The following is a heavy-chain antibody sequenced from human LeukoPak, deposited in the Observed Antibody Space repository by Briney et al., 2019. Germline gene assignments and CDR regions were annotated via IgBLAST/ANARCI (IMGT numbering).Heavy chain of an antibody. D-gene: IGHD2-2*02. CDR1: GFTFSSYA. Sequence: PGGSLRLSCAASGFTFSSYAMHWVRQAPGKGLEWVAVISYDGSNKYYADSVKGRFTISRDNSKNTLYLQMNSLRAEDTAVYYCARDLRLIPYWGQGTLVTVSS. V-gene: IGHV3-30*04. CDR3: ARDLRLIPY. J-gene: IGHJ4*02. CDR2: ISYDGSNK.